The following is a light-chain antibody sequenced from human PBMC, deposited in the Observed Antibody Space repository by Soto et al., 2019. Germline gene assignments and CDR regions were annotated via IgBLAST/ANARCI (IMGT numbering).Light chain of an antibody. CDR2: EVT. Sequence: QSALTQPASVSGSPGQSITISCTGSNGDVGGYNYVSWYQQHPGKAPKLTIYEVTSRPSGVSNRFSGSKSGNTAALAISGLQAEDEADYYCTSYTNSRTLYVFGTGTKLTVL. J-gene: IGLJ1*01. V-gene: IGLV2-14*01. CDR1: NGDVGGYNY. CDR3: TSYTNSRTLYV.